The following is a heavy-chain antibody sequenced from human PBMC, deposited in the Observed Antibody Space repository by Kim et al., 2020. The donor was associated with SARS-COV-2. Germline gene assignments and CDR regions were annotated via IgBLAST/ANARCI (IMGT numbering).Heavy chain of an antibody. CDR1: GYTFTSYG. J-gene: IGHJ5*02. Sequence: ASVKVSCKASGYTFTSYGISWVRQAPGQGLEWMGWISAYNGNTNYAQKLQGRVTMTTDTSTSTAYMELRSLRSDDTAVYYCAREVVVAAIASWVDPWGQGTLVTVSS. V-gene: IGHV1-18*01. CDR3: AREVVVAAIASWVDP. D-gene: IGHD2-15*01. CDR2: ISAYNGNT.